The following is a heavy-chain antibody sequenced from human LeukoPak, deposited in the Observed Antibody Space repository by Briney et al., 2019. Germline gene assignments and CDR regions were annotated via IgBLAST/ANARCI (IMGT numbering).Heavy chain of an antibody. D-gene: IGHD6-19*01. CDR2: ISAYNGNT. Sequence: ASVKVSCKASGGTFSSYAISWVRQAPGQGLEWMGWISAYNGNTNYAQKLQGRVTMTTDTSTSTAYMELRSLRSDDTAVYYCARPDSSGWFSNSWGQGSLGTVSS. CDR1: GGTFSSYA. J-gene: IGHJ4*02. V-gene: IGHV1-18*01. CDR3: ARPDSSGWFSNS.